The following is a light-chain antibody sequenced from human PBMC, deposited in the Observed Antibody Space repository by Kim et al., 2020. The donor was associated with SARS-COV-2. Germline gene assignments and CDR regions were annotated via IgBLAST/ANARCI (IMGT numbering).Light chain of an antibody. V-gene: IGLV1-44*01. CDR1: ASNFGTNS. CDR3: ASWDDSLIGPV. J-gene: IGLJ3*02. CDR2: SNN. Sequence: GRRATNYCSGSASNFGTNSVTRYQQLPGMAPKLLIYSNNQRPSGVPDRFSGSKSDTSASLAISGLQSEDEADYHCASWDDSLIGPVFGGGTKLTVL.